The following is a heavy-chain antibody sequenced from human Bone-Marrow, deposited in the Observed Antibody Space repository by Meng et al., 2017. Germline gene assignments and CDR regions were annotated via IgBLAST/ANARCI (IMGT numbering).Heavy chain of an antibody. CDR3: ARDQGSYYDRYYGMDV. Sequence: GGSLRLSCAASGFTFSSYSMNWVRQAPGKGLEWVSSISSSSSYIYYADSVKGRFTISRDNAKNSLYLQMNSLRAEDTAVYYCARDQGSYYDRYYGMDVWGQGTTVTVSS. D-gene: IGHD3-10*01. J-gene: IGHJ6*02. CDR2: ISSSSSYI. V-gene: IGHV3-21*01. CDR1: GFTFSSYS.